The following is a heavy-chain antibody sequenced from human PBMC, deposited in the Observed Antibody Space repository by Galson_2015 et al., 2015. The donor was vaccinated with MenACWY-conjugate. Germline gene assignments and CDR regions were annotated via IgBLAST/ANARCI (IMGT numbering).Heavy chain of an antibody. D-gene: IGHD5-18*01. V-gene: IGHV3-23*01. CDR2: ITASGDDT. CDR3: AKVKWMQLWSTYDY. Sequence: SLRLSCAASGFNFNNAWMHWVRQAPGKGLQWVSSITASGDDTTYADSAKGRLTISRDNSKNMLYLQLNSLRAEDTAIYFCAKVKWMQLWSTYDYWGQGTLVTVSS. CDR1: GFNFNNAW. J-gene: IGHJ4*02.